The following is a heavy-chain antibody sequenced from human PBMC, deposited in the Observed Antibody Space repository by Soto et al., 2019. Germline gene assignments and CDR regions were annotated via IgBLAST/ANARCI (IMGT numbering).Heavy chain of an antibody. CDR2: IHYSGNT. D-gene: IGHD3-3*01. CDR3: ARGHYDFWSGYFATIDY. CDR1: GGSNSNYY. Sequence: PSETLSLTCTVSGGSNSNYYWSWIRQPPGKGLEWIGYIHYSGNTKYNPSLKSRVTISADTSKDQFSLKLTSVTAADTAVFFCARGHYDFWSGYFATIDYWGQGTLVTVSS. J-gene: IGHJ4*02. V-gene: IGHV4-59*08.